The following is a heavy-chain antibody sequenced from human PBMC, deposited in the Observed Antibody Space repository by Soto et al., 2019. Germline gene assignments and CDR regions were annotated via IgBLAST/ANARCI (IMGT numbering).Heavy chain of an antibody. CDR2: IYWDDDK. CDR1: GFSLTTSGVA. Sequence: QITLKESGPTLMKPTQTLTLTCTFSGFSLTTSGVAVGWIRQPPGKALEWLALIYWDDDKRYSPSLKSRLTITKDTSKNQVVLTMTNMDPVDTATYYCAHSLYCNRSACLFRVDAFDIWGQGTMVTVSS. D-gene: IGHD2-15*01. CDR3: AHSLYCNRSACLFRVDAFDI. J-gene: IGHJ3*02. V-gene: IGHV2-5*02.